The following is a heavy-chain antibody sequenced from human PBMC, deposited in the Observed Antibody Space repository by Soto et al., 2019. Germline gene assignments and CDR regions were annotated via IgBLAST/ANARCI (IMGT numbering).Heavy chain of an antibody. J-gene: IGHJ3*02. CDR1: GFTFTSSA. CDR3: AAEGGCSGGSCYLGSAFDI. CDR2: IVVGSGNT. D-gene: IGHD2-15*01. Sequence: ASVKVSCTASGFTFTSSAMQWVRQARGQRLEWIRWIVVGSGNTNYAQKFQERVTITRDMSTSTAYMELSSLRSEDTAVYYCAAEGGCSGGSCYLGSAFDIWGQGTMVTVSS. V-gene: IGHV1-58*02.